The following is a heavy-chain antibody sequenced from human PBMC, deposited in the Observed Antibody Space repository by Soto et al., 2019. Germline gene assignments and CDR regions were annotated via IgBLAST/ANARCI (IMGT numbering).Heavy chain of an antibody. CDR2: IITIFGTA. CDR1: GGTFSSYA. Sequence: QVQLVQSGAEVKKPGSSVKVSCMASGGTFSSYAISWVRQAPGQGLEWMGGIITIFGTANYAQKLQGRHTITADETTSTASMELRSLRSQDTAVYDCARRATVTKMPGWFDPWGQGTLVTVSS. V-gene: IGHV1-69*12. J-gene: IGHJ5*02. CDR3: ARRATVTKMPGWFDP. D-gene: IGHD4-17*01.